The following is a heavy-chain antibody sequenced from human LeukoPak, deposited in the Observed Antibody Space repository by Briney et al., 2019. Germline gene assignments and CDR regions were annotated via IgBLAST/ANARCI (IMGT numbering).Heavy chain of an antibody. V-gene: IGHV4-38-2*02. CDR2: FYRGGST. D-gene: IGHD4-17*01. Sequence: SETLSLTCTVSGYSISTGYYWDWIRQPPGKGLEWIGTFYRGGSTYCNPSLKSRVTISVDTSKNQFSLNLTSVTAADTAVYYCARQTTSGWFDPWGQGTLVTVSS. J-gene: IGHJ5*02. CDR3: ARQTTSGWFDP. CDR1: GYSISTGYY.